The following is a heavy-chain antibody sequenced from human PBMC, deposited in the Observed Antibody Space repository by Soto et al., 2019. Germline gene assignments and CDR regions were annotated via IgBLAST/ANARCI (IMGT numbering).Heavy chain of an antibody. V-gene: IGHV3-33*01. CDR3: AREALELGYCSGGSCSTSDSFDV. CDR1: GLTFSSYG. J-gene: IGHJ3*01. CDR2: IWFDGSKK. Sequence: QVQLVESGGGVVQPGRSLRLSCAASGLTFSSYGMHWVRQAPGKGLEWVALIWFDGSKKYYADSVKGRFTISRDNSKNTLYMQMYSLRAEDTAVYYCAREALELGYCSGGSCSTSDSFDVWGQGTMVTVSS. D-gene: IGHD2-15*01.